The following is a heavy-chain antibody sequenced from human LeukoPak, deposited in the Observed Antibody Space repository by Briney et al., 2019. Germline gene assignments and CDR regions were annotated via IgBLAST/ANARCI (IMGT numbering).Heavy chain of an antibody. CDR1: GYTFTGYY. CDR2: INPNSGGT. CDR3: ARGGGYYDSSGYIAEYFQH. J-gene: IGHJ1*01. Sequence: ASVKVSCKASGYTFTGYYMHWVRQAPGQGLEWMGWINPNSGGTNYAQKFQGRVTMTTDTSTSTAYMELRSLRSDDTAVYYCARGGGYYDSSGYIAEYFQHWGQGTLVTVSS. V-gene: IGHV1-2*02. D-gene: IGHD3-22*01.